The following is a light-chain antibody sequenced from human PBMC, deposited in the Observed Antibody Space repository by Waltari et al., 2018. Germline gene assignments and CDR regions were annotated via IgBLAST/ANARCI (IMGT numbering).Light chain of an antibody. V-gene: IGLV2-8*01. J-gene: IGLJ2*01. CDR1: STDVGVYYY. CDR3: SSYTGGNDVG. Sequence: QSALTQPPSASGSPGQSVTISCTGTSTDVGVYYYVSWYQQLPGKAPKLMIDEVTNRPPGVPDRFSGSKSGNTASLTVSGLQAEDEAYYYCSSYTGGNDVGFGGGTKLTVL. CDR2: EVT.